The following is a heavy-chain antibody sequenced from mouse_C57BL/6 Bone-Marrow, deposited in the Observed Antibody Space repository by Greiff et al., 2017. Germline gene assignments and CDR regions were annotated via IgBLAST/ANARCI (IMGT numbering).Heavy chain of an antibody. Sequence: VQLLQSGAELVKPGASVKLSCKASGYTFTSYWMHWVKQRPGQGLEWIGMIHPNSGSTNYNEKFKSKATLTVDKSSSTAYMQLSSLTSEDSAVYYCARRGLDYGSSYGFAYWGQGTLVTVSA. D-gene: IGHD1-1*01. CDR1: GYTFTSYW. J-gene: IGHJ3*01. V-gene: IGHV1-64*01. CDR2: IHPNSGST. CDR3: ARRGLDYGSSYGFAY.